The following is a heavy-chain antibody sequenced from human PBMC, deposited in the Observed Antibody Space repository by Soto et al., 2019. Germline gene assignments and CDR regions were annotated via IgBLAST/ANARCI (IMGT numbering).Heavy chain of an antibody. D-gene: IGHD6-6*01. CDR3: AREGHEYSSSFHYYYYYGMDV. V-gene: IGHV1-69*01. CDR2: IIPIFGTA. J-gene: IGHJ6*02. Sequence: QVQLVQSGAEVKKPGSSVKVSCKASGGTFSSYAISWVRQAPGQGLEWMGGIIPIFGTANYAQKFQGRVTITADESTSTAYMELSSLRSEDTAVCYCAREGHEYSSSFHYYYYYGMDVWGQGTTVTVSS. CDR1: GGTFSSYA.